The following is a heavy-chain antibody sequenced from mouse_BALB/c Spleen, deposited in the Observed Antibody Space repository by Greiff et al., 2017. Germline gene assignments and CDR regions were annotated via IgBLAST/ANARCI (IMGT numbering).Heavy chain of an antibody. CDR2: ISTYYGDA. Sequence: QVQLKESGAELVRPGVSVKISCKGSGYTFTDYAMHWVKQSHAKSLEWIGVISTYYGDASYNQKFKGKATMTVDKSSSTAYMELARLTSEDSAIYYCARSGGYYNYFDYWGQGTTLTVSS. D-gene: IGHD2-3*01. CDR3: ARSGGYYNYFDY. V-gene: IGHV1S137*01. J-gene: IGHJ2*01. CDR1: GYTFTDYA.